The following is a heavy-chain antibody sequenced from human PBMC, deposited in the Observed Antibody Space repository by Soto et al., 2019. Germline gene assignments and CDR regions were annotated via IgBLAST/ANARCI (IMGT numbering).Heavy chain of an antibody. CDR2: IGSVGGDT. Sequence: GGSLRLSCAASGFTFYSYAMSWVRQAPGKGLEWVSTIGSVGGDTYYADSVKGRFTISRDDSKNTLLLQMNSLRAEDSAVYYCVKDRMAYNSVWDPFDIWGQGTMVTVSS. J-gene: IGHJ3*02. V-gene: IGHV3-23*01. CDR3: VKDRMAYNSVWDPFDI. CDR1: GFTFYSYA. D-gene: IGHD1-20*01.